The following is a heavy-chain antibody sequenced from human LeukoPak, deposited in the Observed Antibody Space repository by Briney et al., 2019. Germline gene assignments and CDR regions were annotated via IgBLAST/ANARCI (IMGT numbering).Heavy chain of an antibody. CDR1: GFTFDDYA. V-gene: IGHV3-9*01. J-gene: IGHJ5*02. CDR2: ISWNSETI. Sequence: GGSLRLSCAASGFTFDDYAMHWVRQAPGKGLEWVSGISWNSETIGYADSVKGRFTISRDNAKNSLFLQMKSLRVDDTALYYCTKPFGPWGQGTLVTVSS. CDR3: TKPFGP.